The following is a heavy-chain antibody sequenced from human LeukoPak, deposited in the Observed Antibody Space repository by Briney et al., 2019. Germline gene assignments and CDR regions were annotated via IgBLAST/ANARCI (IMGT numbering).Heavy chain of an antibody. CDR2: INPNSGGT. Sequence: ASVKVSCKAAAYTLTTHGITWVRQAPGQGLEWMGWINPNSGGTNYAQKFQGWVTMTRDTSISTAYMELSRLRSDDTAVYYCARDYRMVRGAIRYYYYGMDVWGQGTTVTVSS. D-gene: IGHD3-10*01. CDR3: ARDYRMVRGAIRYYYYGMDV. V-gene: IGHV1-2*04. CDR1: AYTLTTHG. J-gene: IGHJ6*02.